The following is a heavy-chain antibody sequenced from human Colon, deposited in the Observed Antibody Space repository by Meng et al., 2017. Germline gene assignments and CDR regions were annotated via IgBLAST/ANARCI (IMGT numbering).Heavy chain of an antibody. D-gene: IGHD7-27*01. J-gene: IGHJ4*02. CDR2: INPRGSVT. CDR3: TRDAGWGSLDY. Sequence: GESLEISCAASGFSFGSARMTRVRQAPGKGLEWLGNINPRGSVTNYVGSVQDRFTISRDNAKNSVYLQMDSLRDDDTAVYYCTRDAGWGSLDYWGQGTLVTVSS. V-gene: IGHV3-7*01. CDR1: GFSFGSAR.